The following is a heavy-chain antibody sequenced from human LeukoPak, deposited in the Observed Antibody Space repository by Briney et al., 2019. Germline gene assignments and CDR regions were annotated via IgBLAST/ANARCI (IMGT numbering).Heavy chain of an antibody. CDR3: ARGLWGSVGGFDY. Sequence: KLQGRVTMTTDTSTSTAYMELSSLRSEDTAVYYCARGLWGSVGGFDYWGQGTLVTVSS. D-gene: IGHD2-21*01. J-gene: IGHJ4*02. V-gene: IGHV1-18*01.